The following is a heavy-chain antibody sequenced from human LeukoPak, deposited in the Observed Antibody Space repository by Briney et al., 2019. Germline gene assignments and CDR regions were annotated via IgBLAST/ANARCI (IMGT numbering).Heavy chain of an antibody. CDR1: GYTFTVNY. Sequence: ASVKVSYKASGYTFTVNYMHWVRKAPGQGLEWMGWINLNSGGTNYAQKFQGGVTMTRDTSISTAYMELSRLRSDDTAVYYCARVDVKVGATSDVYYYYGMDVWGQGTTVTVSS. CDR2: INLNSGGT. D-gene: IGHD1-26*01. V-gene: IGHV1-2*02. CDR3: ARVDVKVGATSDVYYYYGMDV. J-gene: IGHJ6*02.